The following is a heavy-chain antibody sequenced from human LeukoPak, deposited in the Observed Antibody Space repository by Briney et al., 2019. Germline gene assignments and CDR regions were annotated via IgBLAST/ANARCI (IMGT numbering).Heavy chain of an antibody. CDR2: ISGSGAMT. Sequence: GGSLRLSCAVSGFTLSNHAMIWVRQAPGKGLEWVSSISGSGAMTYYADSVKGRFTISKDNAMDTLYLQMNSLRADDTAVYYCAKDGVDGSGSQFDSWGQGSLVFVSS. CDR3: AKDGVDGSGSQFDS. CDR1: GFTLSNHA. V-gene: IGHV3-23*01. D-gene: IGHD3-10*01. J-gene: IGHJ4*02.